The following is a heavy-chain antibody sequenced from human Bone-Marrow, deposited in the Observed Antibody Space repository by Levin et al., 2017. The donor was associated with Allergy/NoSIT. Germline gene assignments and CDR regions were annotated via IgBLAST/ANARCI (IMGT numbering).Heavy chain of an antibody. D-gene: IGHD1-26*01. CDR3: STWEFKLGVDY. V-gene: IGHV3-49*03. Sequence: SGGSLRLSCIASGFNFGEYALTWFRQAPGKGLEWVSLIRSEPYGGTTEYAASVKGRFSISRDDSKSIAYLQMNSLKTEDTAVYYCSTWEFKLGVDYWGQGIMVTVSS. CDR1: GFNFGEYA. J-gene: IGHJ4*02. CDR2: IRSEPYGGTT.